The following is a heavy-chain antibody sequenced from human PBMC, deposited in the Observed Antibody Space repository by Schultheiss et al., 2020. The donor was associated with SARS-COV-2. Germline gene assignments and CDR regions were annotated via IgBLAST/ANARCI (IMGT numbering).Heavy chain of an antibody. Sequence: GGSLRLSCAASGFTFSSYEMNWVRQAPGKGLEWVAVIWYDGSNKYYADSVKGRFTISRDNSKNTLYLQMNSLRAEDTAVYYCASSDFWSGEDLTHWGQGTLVTVSS. V-gene: IGHV3-33*08. J-gene: IGHJ4*02. D-gene: IGHD3-3*01. CDR3: ASSDFWSGEDLTH. CDR1: GFTFSSYE. CDR2: IWYDGSNK.